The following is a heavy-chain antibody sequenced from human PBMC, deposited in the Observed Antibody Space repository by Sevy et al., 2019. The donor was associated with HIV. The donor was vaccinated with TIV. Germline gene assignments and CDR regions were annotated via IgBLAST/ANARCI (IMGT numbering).Heavy chain of an antibody. V-gene: IGHV3-30-3*01. CDR2: ISYDGSNK. CDR3: AREGIAVAGTPNWFDP. D-gene: IGHD6-19*01. CDR1: GFTFSSYA. J-gene: IGHJ5*02. Sequence: GGSLRLSCAASGFTFSSYAMHWVRQAPGKGLEWVAVISYDGSNKYYADSVKGRFTISSDNSKNTLYLQMNSLRAEDTAVYYCAREGIAVAGTPNWFDPWGQGTLVTVSS.